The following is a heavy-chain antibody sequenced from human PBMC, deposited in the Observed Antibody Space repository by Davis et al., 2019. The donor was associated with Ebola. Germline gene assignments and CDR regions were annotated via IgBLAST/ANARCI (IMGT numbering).Heavy chain of an antibody. Sequence: PGGSLRLSCAGSGFTFSDYAMHLVRQAPGKGLEWVAIVSYGGSNKYYADSVKGRFSITRDNSKNTLYLQMNNLRAEDTALYYCARSLNYDIFTAYYPTLDSWGQGTLVTVSS. CDR3: ARSLNYDIFTAYYPTLDS. D-gene: IGHD3-9*01. CDR2: VSYGGSNK. CDR1: GFTFSDYA. V-gene: IGHV3-30*03. J-gene: IGHJ4*02.